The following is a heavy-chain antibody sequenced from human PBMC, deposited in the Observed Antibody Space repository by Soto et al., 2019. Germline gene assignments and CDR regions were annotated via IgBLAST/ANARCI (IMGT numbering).Heavy chain of an antibody. V-gene: IGHV3-21*01. J-gene: IGHJ4*02. CDR1: GFTLSSYF. CDR2: ISSSAVYI. Sequence: EVQLLESGGGLVQPGGSLRLSCVASGFTLSSYFMTWVRQAPGKGLEWVSAISSSAVYIDYADSVKGRFTISRDNANNSLYLQMNSLRAEDTATYYCVRDGLDYYDTERLYFDNWGQGTLVTVSS. CDR3: VRDGLDYYDTERLYFDN. D-gene: IGHD3-22*01.